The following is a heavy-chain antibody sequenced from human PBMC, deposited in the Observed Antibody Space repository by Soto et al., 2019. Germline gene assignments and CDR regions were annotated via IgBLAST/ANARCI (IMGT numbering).Heavy chain of an antibody. V-gene: IGHV4-59*08. CDR1: GGSISSYY. CDR2: IYYSGST. CDR3: ARHNYGSGSPYFDY. Sequence: QVQLQESGPGLVKPSETLSLTCTVSGGSISSYYWSWIRQPPGKGLESIGYIYYSGSTNYNPSLKSRVTISVDTSKNQFALKLNSMTAADTAVYYCARHNYGSGSPYFDYWGQGTLVTVSS. D-gene: IGHD3-10*01. J-gene: IGHJ4*02.